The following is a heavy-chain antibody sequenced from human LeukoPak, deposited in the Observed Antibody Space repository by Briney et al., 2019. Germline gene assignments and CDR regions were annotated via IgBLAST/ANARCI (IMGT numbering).Heavy chain of an antibody. CDR1: GFTFSNAW. D-gene: IGHD2-2*01. J-gene: IGHJ3*02. Sequence: GGSLRLSCAASGFTFSNAWMSWVRQAPGKGLEWVGRIKSKTDGGTTDYAAPVKGRFTISRDNAKNSLYLQMNSLRAEDTAVYYCARIILYHGAFDIWGQGTMVTVSS. CDR3: ARIILYHGAFDI. V-gene: IGHV3-15*01. CDR2: IKSKTDGGTT.